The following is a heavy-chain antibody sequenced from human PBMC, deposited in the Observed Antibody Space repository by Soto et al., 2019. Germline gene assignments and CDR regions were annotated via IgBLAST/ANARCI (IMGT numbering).Heavy chain of an antibody. J-gene: IGHJ4*02. Sequence: QVQLQESGPGLVKPSETLSLTCTVSGGSISSYYWSWIRQPAGKGLEWIGRIYTSGSTNYQPSLKSRVTMSVDTSKNPFSLQLSYVTAADTAVYYCAREALVGAITYWGQGTLVTVS. CDR2: IYTSGST. CDR1: GGSISSYY. CDR3: AREALVGAITY. D-gene: IGHD1-26*01. V-gene: IGHV4-4*07.